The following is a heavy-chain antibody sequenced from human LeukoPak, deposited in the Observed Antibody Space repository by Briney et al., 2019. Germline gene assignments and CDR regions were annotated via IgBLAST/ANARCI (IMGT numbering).Heavy chain of an antibody. CDR3: AKDEYYYGSGSYYNDY. J-gene: IGHJ4*02. Sequence: GGSLRLSCAASGFTFNSYAMSWVRQAPGKGLEWVSAISGSGGSTYYADSVKGRFTISRDNSKNTLYLQMNSLRAEDTAVYYCAKDEYYYGSGSYYNDYWGQGTLVTVSS. CDR1: GFTFNSYA. D-gene: IGHD3-10*01. CDR2: ISGSGGST. V-gene: IGHV3-23*01.